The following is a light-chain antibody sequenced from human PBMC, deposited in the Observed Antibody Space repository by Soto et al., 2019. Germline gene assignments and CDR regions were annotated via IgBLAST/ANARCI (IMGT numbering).Light chain of an antibody. CDR3: QQYGSTPLT. V-gene: IGKV3-20*01. J-gene: IGKJ4*01. Sequence: EIVLTQSPGTLSLSPGERATLSCRASQSVGNNNLAWYQQKPGQAPRFLIYDASSRATGIPDRFSGSGSGTDFTLTISRLEPEDVAVYYCQQYGSTPLTCGGGTKVEIK. CDR1: QSVGNNN. CDR2: DAS.